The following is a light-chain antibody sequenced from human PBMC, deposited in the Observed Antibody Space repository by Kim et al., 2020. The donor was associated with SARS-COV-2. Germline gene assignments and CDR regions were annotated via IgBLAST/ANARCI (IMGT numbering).Light chain of an antibody. V-gene: IGLV2-11*01. CDR1: SSDVGGYNF. J-gene: IGLJ2*01. Sequence: QSALTQPRSVSGSPGQSVTISCTGTSSDVGGYNFVSWYQQHPGKVPKLMIYDVGKRPSGVPDRFSGSKSGNTASLTISGLQAEDEADYYCYSYAGTYRVVFGGGTQLTVL. CDR2: DVG. CDR3: YSYAGTYRVV.